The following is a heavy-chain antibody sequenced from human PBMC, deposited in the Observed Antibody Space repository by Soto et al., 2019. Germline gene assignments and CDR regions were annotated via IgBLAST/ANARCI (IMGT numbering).Heavy chain of an antibody. V-gene: IGHV3-23*01. CDR3: AHPRGYGVFDAYDF. D-gene: IGHD4-17*01. Sequence: GGSLRLSCAASGFTFSTYAMSWVRQAPGKGLEWVSAISGSGSDTYHAESVKGRFTISRDNSISMLYLQMNSLRTEDTAVYYCAHPRGYGVFDAYDFWGQGAMVTVSS. J-gene: IGHJ3*01. CDR1: GFTFSTYA. CDR2: ISGSGSDT.